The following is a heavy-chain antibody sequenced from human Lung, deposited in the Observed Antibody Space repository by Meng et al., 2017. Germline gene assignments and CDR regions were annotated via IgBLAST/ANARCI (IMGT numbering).Heavy chain of an antibody. J-gene: IGHJ4*02. CDR1: GGSFRCYY. CDR2: NNHSEST. D-gene: IGHD4-11*01. Sequence: QGQLEKLCAGLVKPSDTVSLVCVGSGGSFRCYYWIWSSQPPGKGREWIGENNHSESTNLNPSLESRATISVDMSQNNLSLKLSSVTAADSAVYYCVRGPTTMAHDFDYWGQGTLVTVSS. CDR3: VRGPTTMAHDFDY. V-gene: IGHV4-34*04.